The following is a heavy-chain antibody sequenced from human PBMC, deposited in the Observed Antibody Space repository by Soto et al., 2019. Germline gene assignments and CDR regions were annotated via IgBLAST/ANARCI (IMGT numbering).Heavy chain of an antibody. Sequence: GGSLRLSCAASGFTFSSYAMSWVRQAPGKGLEWVSAISGSGGSTYYADSVKGRFTISRDNSKNTLYLQMNSLRAEDTAVYYCAKGLAVAGTQTYYFDYWGQGTLVTVSS. CDR1: GFTFSSYA. D-gene: IGHD6-19*01. V-gene: IGHV3-23*01. CDR2: ISGSGGST. CDR3: AKGLAVAGTQTYYFDY. J-gene: IGHJ4*02.